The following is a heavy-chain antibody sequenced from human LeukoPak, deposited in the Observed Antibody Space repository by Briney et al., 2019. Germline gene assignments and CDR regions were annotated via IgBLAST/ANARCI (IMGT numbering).Heavy chain of an antibody. D-gene: IGHD6-13*01. Sequence: GRSLRLSCAASGFPFSSYGMHWVRQAPGEGLEWVALIWYDGSNLYYADSVKGRFTISRDNSKNTLYLQINSLRAEDTAVHYCAKGRGHSSSWPPTDFDYWGQGTLVTVSS. CDR2: IWYDGSNL. V-gene: IGHV3-33*06. CDR1: GFPFSSYG. J-gene: IGHJ4*02. CDR3: AKGRGHSSSWPPTDFDY.